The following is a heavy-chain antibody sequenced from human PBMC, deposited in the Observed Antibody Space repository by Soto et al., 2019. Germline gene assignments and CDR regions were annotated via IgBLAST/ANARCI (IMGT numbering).Heavy chain of an antibody. CDR3: ARGGGYGDFDY. Sequence: SETLSLTCAVYGGSFSGYYWSWIRQPPGKGLEWIGEINHSGSTYYNPSLKSRVTIPVDTSKNQFSLKLSSVTAADTAVYYCARGGGYGDFDYWGQGTLVTVSS. CDR1: GGSFSGYY. J-gene: IGHJ4*02. CDR2: INHSGST. V-gene: IGHV4-34*01. D-gene: IGHD4-17*01.